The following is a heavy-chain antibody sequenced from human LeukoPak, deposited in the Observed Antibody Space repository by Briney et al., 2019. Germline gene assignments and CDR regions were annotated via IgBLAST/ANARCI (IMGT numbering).Heavy chain of an antibody. D-gene: IGHD3-10*01. CDR2: IYWDDDK. V-gene: IGHV2-5*02. J-gene: IGHJ4*02. Sequence: SGPTLVNPTQTLTLTCTFSGFSLSTSGVGVGWIRQPPGKALEWLAIIYWDDDKRYSPSLKSRLTITKDTSKNQVVLTMTNMDPVDTATYYCAHRVSWFGESEGSFDYWGQGTLVTVSS. CDR3: AHRVSWFGESEGSFDY. CDR1: GFSLSTSGVG.